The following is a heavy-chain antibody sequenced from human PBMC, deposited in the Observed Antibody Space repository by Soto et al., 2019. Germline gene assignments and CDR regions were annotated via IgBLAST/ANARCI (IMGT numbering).Heavy chain of an antibody. J-gene: IGHJ6*03. V-gene: IGHV3-23*01. CDR2: ISGSGGST. D-gene: IGHD2-2*01. CDR3: AKVRTVVPAAIYYYMYV. CDR1: GFTFSSYA. Sequence: GGSLRLSCAASGFTFSSYAMSWVRQAPGKGLEWVSAISGSGGSTYYADSVKGRFTISRDNSKNTLYLQMNSLRAEDTAVYYCAKVRTVVPAAIYYYMYVWGQGTTVTVSS.